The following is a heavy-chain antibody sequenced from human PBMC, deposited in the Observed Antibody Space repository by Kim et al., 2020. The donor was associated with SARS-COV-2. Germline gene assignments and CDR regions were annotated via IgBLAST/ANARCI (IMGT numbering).Heavy chain of an antibody. CDR3: ARDRLNDFWSADRDWIYYNYYGMDV. Sequence: ASVKVSCKASDYIFTNYGISWVRQAPGQGPEWMGWISAYNGKTNYAQKLQGRVTMTTDTSTSTAHMELRSLRSDDTAVYYCARDRLNDFWSADRDWIYYNYYGMDVWGQGTTVTVSS. V-gene: IGHV1-18*01. CDR1: DYIFTNYG. D-gene: IGHD3-3*01. CDR2: ISAYNGKT. J-gene: IGHJ6*02.